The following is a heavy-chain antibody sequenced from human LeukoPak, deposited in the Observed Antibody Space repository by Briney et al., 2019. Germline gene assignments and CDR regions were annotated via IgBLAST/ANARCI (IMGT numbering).Heavy chain of an antibody. D-gene: IGHD5-24*01. Sequence: SETLSLTCTDSGGSISSSSYYWGWIRQPPGKGLEWIGSIYYSGSTYYNPSLKSRVTISVDTSKNQFSLKLSSVTAADTAVYYCARRGRDGYNHRINWFDPWGQGTLVTVSS. CDR1: GGSISSSSYY. CDR2: IYYSGST. CDR3: ARRGRDGYNHRINWFDP. J-gene: IGHJ5*02. V-gene: IGHV4-39*01.